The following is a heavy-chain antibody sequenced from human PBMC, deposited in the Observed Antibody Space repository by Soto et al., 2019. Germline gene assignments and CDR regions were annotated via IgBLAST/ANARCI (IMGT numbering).Heavy chain of an antibody. V-gene: IGHV4-39*01. CDR1: GGSISSSSSY. D-gene: IGHD2-2*01. CDR3: ARHYQLLLDY. CDR2: IYYSGST. J-gene: IGHJ4*02. Sequence: QLQLQESGPGLVKPSETLSLTCTVSGGSISSSSSYWGWIRQPPGKGLEWIGSIYYSGSTYYNPSLKSRVTISVDTSKNQFSLKLSSVPAADTAVYYCARHYQLLLDYWGQGTRVTVSS.